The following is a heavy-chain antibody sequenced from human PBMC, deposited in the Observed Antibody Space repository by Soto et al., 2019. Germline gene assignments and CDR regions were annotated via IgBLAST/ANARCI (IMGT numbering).Heavy chain of an antibody. CDR2: ISASGGST. CDR3: AKDLVEATISYYYYGMDV. D-gene: IGHD5-12*01. V-gene: IGHV3-23*01. Sequence: PGGSLRLSCAASGFTFSSYAMTWVRQAPGKGLEWVSGISASGGSTYYADSVTGRFTISRDNSKNTLYLQMSSLRAEDTAVYFCAKDLVEATISYYYYGMDVWGQGTTVTVSS. CDR1: GFTFSSYA. J-gene: IGHJ6*02.